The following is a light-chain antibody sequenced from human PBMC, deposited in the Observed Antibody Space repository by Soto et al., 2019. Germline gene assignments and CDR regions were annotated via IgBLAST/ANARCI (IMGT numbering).Light chain of an antibody. CDR1: GSNIGSNS. J-gene: IGLJ2*01. Sequence: QSFLTQPPSVSAAPGQTVTISCAGGGSNIGSNSVSWYQQVPGTAPKLLLYDNDKRPSGIPDRFSGSKSGTSATLGITGLQTADEADYYCGTWESYLSVGVLGGGTQLTV. CDR2: DND. V-gene: IGLV1-51*01. CDR3: GTWESYLSVGV.